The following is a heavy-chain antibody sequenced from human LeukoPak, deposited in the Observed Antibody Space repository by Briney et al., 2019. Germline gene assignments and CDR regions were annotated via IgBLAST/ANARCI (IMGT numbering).Heavy chain of an antibody. CDR2: VPSDVNDDK. CDR1: GFTFSSYA. D-gene: IGHD6-19*01. J-gene: IGHJ4*02. CDR3: AKDGLRSSGHVPGYFDY. V-gene: IGHV3-30*18. Sequence: GGSLRLSCAASGFTFSSYAMHWVRQAPGKGLEWVAVVPSDVNDDKRYADSVKGRFTISRDNSKNTLYLQMNSLRAEDTAVYYCAKDGLRSSGHVPGYFDYWGQGTLVTVSS.